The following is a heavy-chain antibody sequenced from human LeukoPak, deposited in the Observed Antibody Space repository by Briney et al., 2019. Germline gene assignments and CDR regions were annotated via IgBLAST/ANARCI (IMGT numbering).Heavy chain of an antibody. J-gene: IGHJ6*02. Sequence: GGSLRLSCAASGFTFSSYSMNWVRQAPGKGLEWVSSISSSSSYIYYADSVKGRFTISRDNAKNSLYLQMNSLRAEDTAVYYCARDLDSGSYLRLYYGMDVWGQGTTVTVSS. CDR2: ISSSSSYI. CDR1: GFTFSSYS. V-gene: IGHV3-21*01. CDR3: ARDLDSGSYLRLYYGMDV. D-gene: IGHD1-26*01.